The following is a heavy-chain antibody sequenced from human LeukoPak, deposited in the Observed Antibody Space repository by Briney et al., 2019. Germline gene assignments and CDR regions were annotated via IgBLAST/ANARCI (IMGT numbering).Heavy chain of an antibody. CDR3: ARARKSGSAVYGSGAPKPNHDDY. CDR2: ISSNGGST. Sequence: GGSLRLSCAASAFTFSSYAMHWVRQAPGKGLEYVSAISSNGGSTYYANSVKGRFTISRDNSKNTLYLQMNSLRAEDTAVDYCARARKSGSAVYGSGAPKPNHDDYWGQGTLVTVSS. CDR1: AFTFSSYA. J-gene: IGHJ4*02. V-gene: IGHV3-64*01. D-gene: IGHD3-10*01.